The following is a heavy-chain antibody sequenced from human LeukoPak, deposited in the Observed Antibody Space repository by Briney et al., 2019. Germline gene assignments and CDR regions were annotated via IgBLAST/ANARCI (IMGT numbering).Heavy chain of an antibody. D-gene: IGHD3-10*01. Sequence: GGSLRLSCAASGFTFSSYAMSWVRQAPGKGLEWVSHIKTDGSSTNHAESVKGRFTISRDNAKNTVYLQMNSLRAEDTAVYYCARDYVSGSFGPWGQGTLVTVSS. CDR2: IKTDGSST. CDR3: ARDYVSGSFGP. CDR1: GFTFSSYA. J-gene: IGHJ5*02. V-gene: IGHV3-74*01.